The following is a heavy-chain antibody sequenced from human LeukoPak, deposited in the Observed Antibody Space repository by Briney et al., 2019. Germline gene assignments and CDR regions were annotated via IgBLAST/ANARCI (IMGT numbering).Heavy chain of an antibody. Sequence: GGSLRLSCAASGFTFSSYAMSWVRQAPGKGLEWVSAISGNGGSTYYADSVKGRFTISRDNAKNTLYLQMNSLRAEDTAVYYCVRGGIASAFDIWGQGTMVTVSS. V-gene: IGHV3-23*01. D-gene: IGHD6-13*01. CDR1: GFTFSSYA. J-gene: IGHJ3*02. CDR2: ISGNGGST. CDR3: VRGGIASAFDI.